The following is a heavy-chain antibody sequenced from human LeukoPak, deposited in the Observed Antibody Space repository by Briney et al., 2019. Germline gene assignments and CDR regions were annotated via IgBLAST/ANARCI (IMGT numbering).Heavy chain of an antibody. CDR3: ARDLSYYYGMDV. V-gene: IGHV3-33*01. Sequence: GSLRLSCAASGFPFSSYGMHWVRQAPGKGLEGVAVIWYDGSNKYYADSVKGRFTISRDNSKNTLYLQMNSLRAEDTAVYYCARDLSYYYGMDVWGQGTTVTVSS. CDR1: GFPFSSYG. D-gene: IGHD3-16*02. CDR2: IWYDGSNK. J-gene: IGHJ6*02.